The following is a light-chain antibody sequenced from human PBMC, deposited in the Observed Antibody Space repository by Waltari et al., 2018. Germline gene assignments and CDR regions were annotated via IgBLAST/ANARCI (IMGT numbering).Light chain of an antibody. CDR3: SSYTSTTTVI. V-gene: IGLV2-14*03. J-gene: IGLJ2*01. CDR2: DVS. CDR1: SSDVGGYDY. Sequence: QSALTQPASVSGSPGQSITISCTGTSSDVGGYDYVSWYQQRPGKAPKVMIYDVSNRPSGVSKRFSGSKSGNTASLAISGLQAEDEADYYCSSYTSTTTVIFGGGTKLTVL.